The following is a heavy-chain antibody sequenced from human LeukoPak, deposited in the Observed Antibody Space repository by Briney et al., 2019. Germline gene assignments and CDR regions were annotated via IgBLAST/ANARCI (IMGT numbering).Heavy chain of an antibody. D-gene: IGHD2-21*02. CDR3: ARDFVSGYCGGDCPPLEFDY. CDR2: INPSGGST. J-gene: IGHJ4*02. CDR1: GYTFTSYY. V-gene: IGHV1-46*01. Sequence: ASVKVSYKASGYTFTSYYMHWVRQAPGQGLEWMGIINPSGGSTSYAQKFQGRVTMTRDTSTSTVYMELSSLRSEDTAVYYCARDFVSGYCGGDCPPLEFDYWGQGTLVTVSS.